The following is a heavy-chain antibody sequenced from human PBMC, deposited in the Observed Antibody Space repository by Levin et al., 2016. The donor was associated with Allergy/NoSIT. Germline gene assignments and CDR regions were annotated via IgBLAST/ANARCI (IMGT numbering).Heavy chain of an antibody. CDR3: ARHPRFGRYFDWLSLTFDP. Sequence: GESLKISCKGSGYSFTSYWIGWVRQMPGKGLEWMGIIYPGDSDTRYSPSFQGQVTISADKSISTAYLQWSSLKASDTAMYYCARHPRFGRYFDWLSLTFDPWGQGTLVTVSA. V-gene: IGHV5-51*01. D-gene: IGHD3-9*01. CDR1: GYSFTSYW. J-gene: IGHJ5*02. CDR2: IYPGDSDT.